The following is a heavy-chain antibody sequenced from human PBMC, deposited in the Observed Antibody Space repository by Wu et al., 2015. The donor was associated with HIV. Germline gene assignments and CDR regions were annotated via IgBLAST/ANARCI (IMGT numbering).Heavy chain of an antibody. CDR3: ARPYSGYAYDVFDI. J-gene: IGHJ3*02. D-gene: IGHD5-12*01. CDR1: GGTFSNYA. Sequence: QVHLVQSGAEVKKPGSSVKVSCQASGGTFSNYAISWVRQAPGQGLEWMGRIIPVLGTTYNAQKLQGRVTFTADESTGTAYMEVSSLRSDDTAVFYCARPYSGYAYDVFDIWGQGTVVFVSS. CDR2: IIPVLGTT. V-gene: IGHV1-69*13.